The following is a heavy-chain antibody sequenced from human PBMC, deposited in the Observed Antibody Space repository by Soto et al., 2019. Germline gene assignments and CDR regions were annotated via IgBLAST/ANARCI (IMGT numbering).Heavy chain of an antibody. Sequence: QVQLVESGGGLVKPGGSLRLSCAASGFNFSDHYMNWVRQAPGKGLEWVSYISGSSRYTNFADSVKGRFTISRDNAKNSLYLQMNSLRVEDTAVYYCARHTSGWHYYDCWGQGTPVTVSS. CDR1: GFNFSDHY. CDR3: ARHTSGWHYYDC. J-gene: IGHJ4*02. CDR2: ISGSSRYT. D-gene: IGHD6-19*01. V-gene: IGHV3-11*06.